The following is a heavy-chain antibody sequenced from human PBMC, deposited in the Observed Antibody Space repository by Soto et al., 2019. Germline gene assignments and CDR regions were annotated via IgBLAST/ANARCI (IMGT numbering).Heavy chain of an antibody. CDR3: ARLLRRGYSYGYHY. CDR1: GGSFSGYY. CDR2: INHSGST. Sequence: SETLSLTCAVYGGSFSGYYWSWIRQPPGKGLEWIGEINHSGSTNYNPSLKSRVTISVDTSKNQFSLKLSSVTAADTAVYYCARLLRRGYSYGYHYWGQGTLVTVS. V-gene: IGHV4-34*01. J-gene: IGHJ4*02. D-gene: IGHD5-18*01.